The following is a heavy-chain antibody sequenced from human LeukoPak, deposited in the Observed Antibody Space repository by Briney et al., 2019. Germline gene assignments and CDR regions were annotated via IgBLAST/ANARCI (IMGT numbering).Heavy chain of an antibody. D-gene: IGHD2-8*02. CDR1: GFTFTDYY. V-gene: IGHV3-11*04. J-gene: IGHJ3*02. CDR2: ISFTGTIT. CDR3: AREGLYWFRAFDI. Sequence: PGGSLRLSCAASGFTFTDYYMSWVRQAPGKGLEWISYISFTGTITFYADSVKGRFTISRDNSKNTLYLQMGSPRAEDMAVYYCAREGLYWFRAFDIWGQGTMVTVSS.